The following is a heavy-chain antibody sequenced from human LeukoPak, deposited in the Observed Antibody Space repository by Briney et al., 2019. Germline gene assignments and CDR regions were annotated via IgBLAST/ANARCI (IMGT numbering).Heavy chain of an antibody. D-gene: IGHD1-26*01. J-gene: IGHJ6*03. CDR2: MNQDGSEK. CDR3: ARVRIVGATSPYYYYMDV. V-gene: IGHV3-7*01. CDR1: GFTFSSYS. Sequence: SGGSLRLSCAASGFTFSSYSMNWVRQAPGKGLEWVANMNQDGSEKYYVDSVKGRFTISRDNAKNSLHLQMNSLRAEDTAMYYCARVRIVGATSPYYYYMDVWGKGTTVTVSS.